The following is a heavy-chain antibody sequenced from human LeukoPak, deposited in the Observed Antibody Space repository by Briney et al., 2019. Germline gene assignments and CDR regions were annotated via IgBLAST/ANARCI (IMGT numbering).Heavy chain of an antibody. CDR3: ARRSRNGYNRFDY. D-gene: IGHD5-24*01. Sequence: ALVKVSCKASGYTFTSYYVLWVRQAPGQGPEWMGQINPSGGSTSYAQNFQGRVTMTSDTPTSTVYMELSSLRSEDTAVYYCARRSRNGYNRFDYWGQGTLVTVSS. CDR1: GYTFTSYY. V-gene: IGHV1-46*01. J-gene: IGHJ4*02. CDR2: INPSGGST.